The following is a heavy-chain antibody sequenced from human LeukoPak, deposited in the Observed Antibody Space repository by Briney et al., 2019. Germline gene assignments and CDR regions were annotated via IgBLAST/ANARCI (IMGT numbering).Heavy chain of an antibody. D-gene: IGHD1-1*01. Sequence: ASVKVSCKASGYTFTGYYMHWVRQAPGQGLEWMGIINPSGGSTSYAQKFQGRVTMTRDTSTSTVYMELSSLRSEDTAVYYCARDPDYWNGWSRGAFDIWGQGTMVTVSS. CDR1: GYTFTGYY. J-gene: IGHJ3*02. V-gene: IGHV1-46*01. CDR2: INPSGGST. CDR3: ARDPDYWNGWSRGAFDI.